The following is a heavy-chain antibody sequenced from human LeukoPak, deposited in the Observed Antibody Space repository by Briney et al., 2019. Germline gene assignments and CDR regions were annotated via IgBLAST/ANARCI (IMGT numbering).Heavy chain of an antibody. CDR3: ARVGSSGWYKSNNWFDP. D-gene: IGHD6-19*01. Sequence: SETLSLTCTVSGGSISSYYWSWIRQPPGKGLEWIGYIYYSGSTDYNPSLKSRVTISVDTSKNQFSLKLSSVTAADTAVYYCARVGSSGWYKSNNWFDPWGQGTLVTVSS. J-gene: IGHJ5*02. CDR1: GGSISSYY. CDR2: IYYSGST. V-gene: IGHV4-59*01.